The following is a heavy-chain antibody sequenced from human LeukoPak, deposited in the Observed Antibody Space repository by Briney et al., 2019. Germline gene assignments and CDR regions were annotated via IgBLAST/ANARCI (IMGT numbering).Heavy chain of an antibody. Sequence: PGGSLRLSCAASGFTFDDYGMHWVRQAPGKGLEWVSLISGDGGSTYYADSVKGRFTISRDNSKNSLYLQMNSLRTEDTALYYCAKEFGVYNWNDWGAFDIWGQGTMVTVSS. CDR2: ISGDGGST. J-gene: IGHJ3*02. D-gene: IGHD1-20*01. V-gene: IGHV3-43*02. CDR1: GFTFDDYG. CDR3: AKEFGVYNWNDWGAFDI.